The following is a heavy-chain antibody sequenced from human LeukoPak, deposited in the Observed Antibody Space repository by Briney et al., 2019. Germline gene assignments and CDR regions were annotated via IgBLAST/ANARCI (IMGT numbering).Heavy chain of an antibody. D-gene: IGHD6-13*01. V-gene: IGHV4-4*02. CDR2: IYHSGST. J-gene: IGHJ5*02. CDR1: GGSISSSNW. Sequence: SETLSLTFAVSGGSISSSNWWSWVRQPPGKGLEWIGEIYHSGSTNYNPSLKSRVTISVDKSKNQFSLKLSSVTAADTAVYYCARVGASSLDWFDPWGQGTLVTVSS. CDR3: ARVGASSLDWFDP.